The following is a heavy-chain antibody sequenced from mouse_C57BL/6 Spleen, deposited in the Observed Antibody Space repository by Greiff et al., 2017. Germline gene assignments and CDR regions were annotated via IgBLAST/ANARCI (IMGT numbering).Heavy chain of an antibody. V-gene: IGHV1-53*01. CDR2: INPSNGGT. CDR3: ARQGLWGYYWYFDV. CDR1: GYTFTSYW. J-gene: IGHJ1*03. D-gene: IGHD2-2*01. Sequence: QVQLQQPGTELVKPGASVKLSCKASGYTFTSYWMHWVKQRPGQGLEWIGNINPSNGGTNYNEKFKSKATLTVDKSSSTAYMQLSSLTSEDSAVYYCARQGLWGYYWYFDVWGTGTTVTVSS.